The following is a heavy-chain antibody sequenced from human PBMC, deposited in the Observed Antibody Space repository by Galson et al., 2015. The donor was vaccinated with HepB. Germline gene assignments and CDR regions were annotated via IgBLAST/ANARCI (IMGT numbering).Heavy chain of an antibody. V-gene: IGHV4-34*01. CDR1: GGSFSGYY. CDR2: INHSGST. Sequence: ETLSLTCAVYGGSFSGYYWSWIRQPPGKGLGWIGEINHSGSTNYNPSLKSRVTISVDTSKNQFSLKLSSVTAADTAVYYCARDTSYIQLWPLIDAFDIWGQGTMVTVSS. CDR3: ARDTSYIQLWPLIDAFDI. J-gene: IGHJ3*02. D-gene: IGHD5-18*01.